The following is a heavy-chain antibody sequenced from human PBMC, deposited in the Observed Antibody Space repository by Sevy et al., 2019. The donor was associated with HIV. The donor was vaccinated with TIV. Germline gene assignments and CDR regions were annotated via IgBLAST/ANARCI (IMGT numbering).Heavy chain of an antibody. V-gene: IGHV4-31*03. CDR2: IYYSGST. Sequence: SETLSLTCTVSGGSISSGGYYWSWIRQHPGKGLEWIGYIYYSGSTYYNPSLKSRVTISVDTSKNQFSLKLSSVTAADTAGYYWARVSHCSSTSCYNWGGGYYYYGMDVWGQGTTVTVSS. CDR1: GGSISSGGYY. CDR3: ARVSHCSSTSCYNWGGGYYYYGMDV. J-gene: IGHJ6*02. D-gene: IGHD2-2*02.